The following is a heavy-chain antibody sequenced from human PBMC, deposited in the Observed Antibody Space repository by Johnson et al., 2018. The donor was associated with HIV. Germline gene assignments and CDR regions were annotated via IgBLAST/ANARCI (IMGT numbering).Heavy chain of an antibody. J-gene: IGHJ3*02. D-gene: IGHD3-22*01. CDR2: ISYDGSNQ. CDR3: ARDPEIVVVIEHDAFDI. CDR1: GFTVSSNY. Sequence: QMLLVESGGGVVQPGRSLRLSCAASGFTVSSNYMSWVRQAPGKGLEWVTVISYDGSNQYYADSVKGRFTISRDNSKNTLYLQMNSLRAEDTAVYYCARDPEIVVVIEHDAFDIWGQGTMVTVSS. V-gene: IGHV3-30*03.